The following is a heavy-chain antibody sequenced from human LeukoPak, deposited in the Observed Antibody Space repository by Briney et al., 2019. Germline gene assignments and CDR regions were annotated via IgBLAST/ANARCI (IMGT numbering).Heavy chain of an antibody. CDR1: RVSVNYYY. V-gene: IGHV4-59*02. CDR2: VSYTGST. CDR3: ARVRGALRKDS. Sequence: SETLSLTCTFSRVSVNYYYWSWIRQPPGKGLEWIGYVSYTGSTDYNPSLKSRVTMSVDTSKNQFSLKLTSVTAADTAFYYCARVRGALRKDSWGPGPLVTVSS. J-gene: IGHJ4*02. D-gene: IGHD5-12*01.